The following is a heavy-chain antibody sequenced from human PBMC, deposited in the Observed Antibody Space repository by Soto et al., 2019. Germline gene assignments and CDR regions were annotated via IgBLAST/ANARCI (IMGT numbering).Heavy chain of an antibody. Sequence: GGSLRLSCSASGFTFNKYAMHWVRQAPGTGLQYVSGISDTGGSTFHADSVKGRFTISRDDSKDTLFLQMSSLRAEDTAVYYCVKGSRGDYWYYYNGVDVWGQGTTVTVSS. D-gene: IGHD3-10*01. CDR2: ISDTGGST. CDR3: VKGSRGDYWYYYNGVDV. J-gene: IGHJ6*02. CDR1: GFTFNKYA. V-gene: IGHV3-64D*06.